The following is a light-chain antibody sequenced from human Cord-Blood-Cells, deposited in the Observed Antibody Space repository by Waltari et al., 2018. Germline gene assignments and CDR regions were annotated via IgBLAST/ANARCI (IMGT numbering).Light chain of an antibody. CDR3: CSYAGSYTYV. V-gene: IGLV2-11*01. CDR1: SSDVGGYHY. Sequence: QSALTQPRSVSGSPGQSVTLSCRRTSSDVGGYHYVPWYQQHPRKAPKLMIYDVSKRPAGVPDRFSGSKAGNTASLTIAGLQAEDEADYYCCSYAGSYTYVFGTGTKVTVL. CDR2: DVS. J-gene: IGLJ1*01.